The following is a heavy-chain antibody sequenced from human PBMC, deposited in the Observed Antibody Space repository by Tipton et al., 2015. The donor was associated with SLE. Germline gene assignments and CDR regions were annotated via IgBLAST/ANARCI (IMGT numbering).Heavy chain of an antibody. D-gene: IGHD3-10*01. J-gene: IGHJ3*02. Sequence: LRLSCTVSGGSISSYYWSWIRQPPGKGLEWIGYIYYSGSANYNPSLKSRVTISVDTSKNQFSMKLSSVTAADTAVYYCARGRSTMVRGVIITTAFDIWGQGTMVTVSS. CDR2: IYYSGSA. CDR1: GGSISSYY. V-gene: IGHV4-59*01. CDR3: ARGRSTMVRGVIITTAFDI.